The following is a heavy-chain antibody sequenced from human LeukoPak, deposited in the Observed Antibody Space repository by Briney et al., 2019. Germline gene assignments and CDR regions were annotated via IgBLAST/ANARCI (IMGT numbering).Heavy chain of an antibody. Sequence: ASVKVSCKASGYTFTSYYTHWVRQAPGQGLEWMGIINPSGGSTSYAQKFQGRVTMTRDTSTSTVYMELSSLRSEDTAVYYCATPVERRVYYYYGMDVWGQGTTVTVSS. CDR1: GYTFTSYY. CDR2: INPSGGST. J-gene: IGHJ6*02. V-gene: IGHV1-46*01. CDR3: ATPVERRVYYYYGMDV.